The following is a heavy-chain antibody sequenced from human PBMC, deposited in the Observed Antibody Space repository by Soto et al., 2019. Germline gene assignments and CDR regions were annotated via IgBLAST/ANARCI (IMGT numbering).Heavy chain of an antibody. CDR3: AAWAEGATEVH. CDR1: GFSFSVYG. V-gene: IGHV3-33*01. J-gene: IGHJ4*02. CDR2: IWYDASKQ. Sequence: RRLSCETSGFSFSVYGMHWVRQAPGKGLEWVAVIWYDASKQFYAASVEGRFTISRDNSKAILYLQMNSLRAEDTAVYYCAAWAEGATEVHWGQGTLVTV. D-gene: IGHD2-15*01.